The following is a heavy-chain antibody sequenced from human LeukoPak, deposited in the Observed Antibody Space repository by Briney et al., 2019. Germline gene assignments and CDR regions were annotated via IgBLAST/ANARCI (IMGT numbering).Heavy chain of an antibody. V-gene: IGHV3-21*01. Sequence: PGGSLRLSCAASGFTFSSYSMNWVRQAPGKGLEWVSSISSSSRYIYYADSVKGRFTISRDNAKNSLYLQMNSLRAEDTAVYYCAREPLPPDYYDSSGYYENAFDIWGQGTMVTVSS. J-gene: IGHJ3*02. CDR3: AREPLPPDYYDSSGYYENAFDI. CDR2: ISSSSRYI. D-gene: IGHD3-22*01. CDR1: GFTFSSYS.